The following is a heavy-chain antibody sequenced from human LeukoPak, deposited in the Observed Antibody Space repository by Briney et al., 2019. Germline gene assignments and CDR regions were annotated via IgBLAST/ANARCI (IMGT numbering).Heavy chain of an antibody. J-gene: IGHJ6*03. CDR2: IKSKTVGGTT. D-gene: IGHD3-10*01. CDR1: GFTFSNAW. V-gene: IGHV3-15*01. Sequence: GGSLRLSCAASGFTFSNAWMSWVRQAPGKGLEWVGRIKSKTVGGTTDYAAPVKGRFTISRDDSKNTLYLQMNSLKTEDTAVYYCTTDLFFRESVGESPNHSFLVPTQNYYYYMDVWGKGTTVTVSS. CDR3: TTDLFFRESVGESPNHSFLVPTQNYYYYMDV.